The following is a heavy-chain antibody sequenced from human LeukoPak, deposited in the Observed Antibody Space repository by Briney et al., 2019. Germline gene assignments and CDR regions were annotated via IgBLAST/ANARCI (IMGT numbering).Heavy chain of an antibody. CDR1: GGTFSSYA. D-gene: IGHD2-15*01. CDR2: IIPIFGTA. CDR3: AQSGYGDAFDI. J-gene: IGHJ3*02. Sequence: SVKVSCKASGGTFSSYAISWVRQAPGQGLEWMGRIIPIFGTANYAQKFQGRVTITTDESTSTAYLELSSLRSEDTAVYYCAQSGYGDAFDIWGQGTMVTVSS. V-gene: IGHV1-69*05.